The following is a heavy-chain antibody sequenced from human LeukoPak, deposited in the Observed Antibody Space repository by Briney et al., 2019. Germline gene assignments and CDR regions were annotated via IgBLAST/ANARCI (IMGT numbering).Heavy chain of an antibody. V-gene: IGHV3-21*01. J-gene: IGHJ4*02. Sequence: GGSLRPSSAVSALSFSSNSTDWVSHAPGKGRGWDSSTISISSYIYYADSVKGRFTISRDNAKHSLYLQMNSLRAEHTAVYYCARSRTYNWNSRAWDYWGQGTLVTVSS. CDR2: TISISSYI. CDR3: ARSRTYNWNSRAWDY. CDR1: ALSFSSNS. D-gene: IGHD1-7*01.